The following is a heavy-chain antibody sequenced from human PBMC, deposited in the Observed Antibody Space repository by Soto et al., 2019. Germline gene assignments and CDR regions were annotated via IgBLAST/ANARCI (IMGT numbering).Heavy chain of an antibody. Sequence: TLSLTCTVSGGSIISGDYYWSWIRQPPGKGLEWIGYIYYSGSTYYNPSLKSRVTISVDTSKNQFSLKLSSVTAADTAVYYCARSQVTVTTFGGFDSWGQGTLVTVSS. J-gene: IGHJ4*02. CDR1: GGSIISGDYY. V-gene: IGHV4-30-4*01. CDR3: ARSQVTVTTFGGFDS. D-gene: IGHD4-17*01. CDR2: IYYSGST.